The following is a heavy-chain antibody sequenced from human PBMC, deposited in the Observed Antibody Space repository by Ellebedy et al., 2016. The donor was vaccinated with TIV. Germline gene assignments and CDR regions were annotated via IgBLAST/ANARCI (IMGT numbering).Heavy chain of an antibody. D-gene: IGHD5-18*01. CDR3: ARGDGRYGSPPYVYYGMDV. CDR2: IFIAVRT. Sequence: GESLKISCAASEFMVTSYYMHWVRQAPGKGLGWVSVIFIAVRTEYADSVRGRFTISKDSSTNTLFLQMNNLRPEDTAVYYCARGDGRYGSPPYVYYGMDVWGQGTTVTVSS. CDR1: EFMVTSYY. J-gene: IGHJ6*02. V-gene: IGHV3-53*01.